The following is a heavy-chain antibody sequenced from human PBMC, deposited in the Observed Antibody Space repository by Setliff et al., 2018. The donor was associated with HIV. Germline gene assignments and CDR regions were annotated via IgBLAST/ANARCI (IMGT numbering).Heavy chain of an antibody. CDR3: ASAGSGTRAPPRY. V-gene: IGHV4-59*01. CDR2: IFYSGST. CDR1: GGSISSYY. Sequence: SETLSLTCTVSGGSISSYYWSWVRQPPGEGLEWIGYIFYSGSTNYNPSLKSRVTISLDTSKNQFSLKLTSVTAADTAVYYCASAGSGTRAPPRYWGQGTLVTVS. J-gene: IGHJ4*02. D-gene: IGHD1-1*01.